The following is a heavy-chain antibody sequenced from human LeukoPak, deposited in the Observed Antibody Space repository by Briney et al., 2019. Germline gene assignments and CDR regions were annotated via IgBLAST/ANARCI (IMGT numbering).Heavy chain of an antibody. D-gene: IGHD3-22*01. CDR2: IYYNGLTT. J-gene: IGHJ5*02. Sequence: SETLSLTCSVSGDSVSNYYWSWIRQPPGKGLEWIGDIYYNGLTTNYNPSLKSRVTISEETSKNQFSLKLSSVTAADTAVYYCARHRSYDSSPTLNWFDPWGQGTLVTVSS. CDR3: ARHRSYDSSPTLNWFDP. CDR1: GDSVSNYY. V-gene: IGHV4-59*08.